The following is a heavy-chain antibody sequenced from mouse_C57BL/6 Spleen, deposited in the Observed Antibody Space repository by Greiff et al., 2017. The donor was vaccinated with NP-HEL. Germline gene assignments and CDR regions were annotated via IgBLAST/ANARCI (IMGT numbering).Heavy chain of an antibody. CDR2: INPNNGGT. V-gene: IGHV1-26*01. CDR1: GYTFTDYY. J-gene: IGHJ3*01. Sequence: EVQLQQSGPELVKPGASVKISCKASGYTFTDYYMNWVKQSHGKSLEWIGDINPNNGGTSYNQKFKGKATLTVDKSSSTAYMELRSLTSEDSAVYYCARGVGRGILAYWGQGTLVTVSA. CDR3: ARGVGRGILAY. D-gene: IGHD1-1*02.